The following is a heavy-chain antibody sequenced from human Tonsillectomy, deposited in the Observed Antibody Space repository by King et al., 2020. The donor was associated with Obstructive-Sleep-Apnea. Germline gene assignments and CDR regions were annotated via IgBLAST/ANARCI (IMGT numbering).Heavy chain of an antibody. J-gene: IGHJ6*02. Sequence: VQLVESGAEVKKPGASVKVSCTASGYTFTSYGISWVRQAPGQGLEWMGWISAYNGNTNYAQKLQGRVTMTTDTSTSTAYMELRSLRSDDTAVYYCAGEWCGVLWFGELFAPYYYGMDVWGQGTTVTVSS. CDR2: ISAYNGNT. D-gene: IGHD3-10*01. V-gene: IGHV1-18*01. CDR1: GYTFTSYG. CDR3: AGEWCGVLWFGELFAPYYYGMDV.